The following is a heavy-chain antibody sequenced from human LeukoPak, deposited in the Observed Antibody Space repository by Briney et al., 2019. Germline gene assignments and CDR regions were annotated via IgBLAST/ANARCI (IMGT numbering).Heavy chain of an antibody. Sequence: GGSLRLSCAASGITLSRYWMYWGRQAPGKGLVWVSRTNSDGSSTSYAVSVKGRFTISRDNATNTLYLQMNSLRADDTAVCYCARGYYYDSSGYYMYYFDYWGQGTLLTVSS. CDR2: TNSDGSST. D-gene: IGHD3-22*01. J-gene: IGHJ4*02. CDR3: ARGYYYDSSGYYMYYFDY. V-gene: IGHV3-74*01. CDR1: GITLSRYW.